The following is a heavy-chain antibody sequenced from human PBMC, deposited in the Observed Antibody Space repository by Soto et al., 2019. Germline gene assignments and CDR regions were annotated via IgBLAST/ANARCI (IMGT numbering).Heavy chain of an antibody. Sequence: SETRSLTGTVSGGSISSGGYYWSWIRQHPGKGLEWIGYIYYSGSTYYNPSLKSRVTISVDTSKNQFSLKLSSVTAADTAVYYSARESIRNYGYFDYWGQGTLVTVS. J-gene: IGHJ4*02. CDR1: GGSISSGGYY. D-gene: IGHD1-7*01. V-gene: IGHV4-31*03. CDR3: ARESIRNYGYFDY. CDR2: IYYSGST.